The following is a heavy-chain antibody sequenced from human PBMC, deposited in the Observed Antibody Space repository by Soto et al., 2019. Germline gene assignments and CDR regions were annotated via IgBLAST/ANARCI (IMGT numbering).Heavy chain of an antibody. CDR2: INPNSGGT. CDR3: ARAHYYGSGGTGVWFDP. V-gene: IGHV1-2*04. J-gene: IGHJ5*02. Sequence: QVQLVQSGAEVKKPGASVKVSCKASGYTFTGYYMHWVRQAPGQGLEWMGWINPNSGGTNYAQKFQGWVTMTRDTSISTAYMELSRLRSDDTAVYYCARAHYYGSGGTGVWFDPWGQGTLVTVSS. CDR1: GYTFTGYY. D-gene: IGHD3-10*01.